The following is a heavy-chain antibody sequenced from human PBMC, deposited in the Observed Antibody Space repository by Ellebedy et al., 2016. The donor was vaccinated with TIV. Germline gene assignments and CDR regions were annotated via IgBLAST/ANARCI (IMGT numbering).Heavy chain of an antibody. CDR3: ARGGWYYYGLDV. V-gene: IGHV1-18*04. J-gene: IGHJ6*04. CDR1: GYSFGTFG. D-gene: IGHD1-26*01. Sequence: AASVKVSCKASGYSFGTFGITWVRQAPGQGLEWMGWSSADNGHTNYAQKVQGRVTMTAHTSTSTAYMELRSLRVDDTAVYYCARGGWYYYGLDVWGKGTPVIVSS. CDR2: SSADNGHT.